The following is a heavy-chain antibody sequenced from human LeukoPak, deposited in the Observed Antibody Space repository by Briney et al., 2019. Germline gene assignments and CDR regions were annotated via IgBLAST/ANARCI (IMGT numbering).Heavy chain of an antibody. CDR1: GFRFSTSG. CDR3: AKEVTYCSSSSCNDAFDV. V-gene: IGHV3-30*02. CDR2: IRFDGSDE. Sequence: GGSLRLSCAASGFRFSTSGMHWVRQAPGKGLEWVSFIRFDGSDEDHGDSVKGRFTISRDNSRNTMYLQMNSLRAEDTAVYYCAKEVTYCSSSSCNDAFDVWGRGTMVIVSS. J-gene: IGHJ3*01. D-gene: IGHD2-2*01.